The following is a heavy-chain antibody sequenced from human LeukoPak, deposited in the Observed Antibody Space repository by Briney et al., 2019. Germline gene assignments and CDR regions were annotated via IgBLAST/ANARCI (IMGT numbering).Heavy chain of an antibody. CDR3: AKDVNSSGPSDGFDP. Sequence: GGSLRLSCAASGFTFSSYAIHWVRQAPGKGLEWVAVISYDGSNKYYADSVKGRFTISRDNSKNTLYLQMNSLRAEDTAVYYCAKDVNSSGPSDGFDPWGQGTLVTVSS. J-gene: IGHJ5*02. V-gene: IGHV3-30*04. CDR2: ISYDGSNK. D-gene: IGHD3-22*01. CDR1: GFTFSSYA.